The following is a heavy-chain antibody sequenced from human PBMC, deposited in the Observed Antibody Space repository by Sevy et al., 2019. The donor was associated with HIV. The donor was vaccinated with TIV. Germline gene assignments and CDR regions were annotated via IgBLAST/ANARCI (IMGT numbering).Heavy chain of an antibody. CDR1: GFTFSSYA. Sequence: GGSLRLSCAASGFTFSSYAMSWVRQAPGKGLGWVSAISGSGGSTYYADSVKGRFSISRDNSKNTLYLQMNSLRAEDTAVYYCAKADYGDYYFCFDPWGQGTLVTVSS. J-gene: IGHJ5*02. CDR2: ISGSGGST. V-gene: IGHV3-23*01. D-gene: IGHD4-17*01. CDR3: AKADYGDYYFCFDP.